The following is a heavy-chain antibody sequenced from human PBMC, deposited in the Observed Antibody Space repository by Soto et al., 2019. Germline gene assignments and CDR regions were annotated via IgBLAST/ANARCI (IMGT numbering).Heavy chain of an antibody. Sequence: QLVESGGGLFKPGGPRRFSGTAPGFIFSTFYLAWIRQAPGKGLEWVSYISSDGSATYKDSVKGRFTVSRDNAKDSLYLQMDSLRVEDTAIYYCVRDRDRRWFDPWGQGTPVTVSS. CDR1: GFIFSTFY. V-gene: IGHV3-11*01. J-gene: IGHJ5*02. CDR2: ISSDGSAT. CDR3: VRDRDRRWFDP.